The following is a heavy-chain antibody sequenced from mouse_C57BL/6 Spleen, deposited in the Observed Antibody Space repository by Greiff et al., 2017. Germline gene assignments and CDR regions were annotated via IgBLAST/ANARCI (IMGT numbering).Heavy chain of an antibody. V-gene: IGHV1-15*01. CDR3: TRSTVVDFDY. J-gene: IGHJ2*01. D-gene: IGHD1-1*01. Sequence: QVQLQQSGAELVRPGASVTLSCKASGYTFTDYEMHWVKQTPVHGLEWIGAIDPETGGTAYNQKFKGKAILTADKSSSTAYMELRRLTSEDSAVYYCTRSTVVDFDYWGQGTTLTVSS. CDR2: IDPETGGT. CDR1: GYTFTDYE.